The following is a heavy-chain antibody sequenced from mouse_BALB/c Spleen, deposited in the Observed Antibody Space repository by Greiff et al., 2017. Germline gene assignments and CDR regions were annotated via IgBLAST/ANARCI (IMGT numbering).Heavy chain of an antibody. D-gene: IGHD2-2*01. CDR2: IWGGGST. J-gene: IGHJ4*01. Sequence: QVQLQQSGPGLVAPSQSLSITCTVSGFSLSRYRVHWVRQPPGKGLEWLGMIWGGGSTDYNSARKSRQSISKDNSKGQVFLKMNSLQTDDTAMYYCAGKGYDRGNAMDYGGKGTSVTVSS. CDR3: AGKGYDRGNAMDY. CDR1: GFSLSRYR. V-gene: IGHV2-6-4*01.